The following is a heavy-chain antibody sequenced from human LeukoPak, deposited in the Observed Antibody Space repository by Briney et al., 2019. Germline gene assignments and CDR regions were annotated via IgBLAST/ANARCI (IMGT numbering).Heavy chain of an antibody. Sequence: GGSLRLSCAASGFTFSDYAMSWVRQAPGKGLEWVSAISGSGGSTYYADSVKSRFTISRDNSKNTLYLQMNSLRAEDTAVYYCANPIVVGPYWGQGTLVTVSS. V-gene: IGHV3-23*01. D-gene: IGHD3-22*01. CDR2: ISGSGGST. J-gene: IGHJ4*02. CDR3: ANPIVVGPY. CDR1: GFTFSDYA.